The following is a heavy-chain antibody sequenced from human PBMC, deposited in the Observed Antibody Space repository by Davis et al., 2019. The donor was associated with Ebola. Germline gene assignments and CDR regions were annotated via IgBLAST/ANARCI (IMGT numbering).Heavy chain of an antibody. CDR2: ISASGGAT. J-gene: IGHJ4*02. D-gene: IGHD3-10*01. CDR3: AKDLTSYYGSGDFFDY. Sequence: GESLKISCAAPGFLFSSYAMSWVRQAPGRGLEWVSSISASGGATFYADSVKGRIVMSRDNSNDTLYLRMNNLRAEDTAIYYCAKDLTSYYGSGDFFDYWGQGILVTVSS. CDR1: GFLFSSYA. V-gene: IGHV3-23*01.